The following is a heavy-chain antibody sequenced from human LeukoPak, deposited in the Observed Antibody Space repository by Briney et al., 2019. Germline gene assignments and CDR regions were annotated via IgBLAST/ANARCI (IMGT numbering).Heavy chain of an antibody. Sequence: GRSLRLSCIASGFTSGDSAMSWVRQAPGKGLEWVGFIRSKAYGGTVEYDPSVEGRFTISRDDSKSTAYLHMNSLRPDDTAVYYCSGERVAASHWFAPWGQGTLVTVSS. CDR2: IRSKAYGGTV. V-gene: IGHV3-49*04. J-gene: IGHJ5*02. CDR1: GFTSGDSA. CDR3: SGERVAASHWFAP. D-gene: IGHD3-3*01.